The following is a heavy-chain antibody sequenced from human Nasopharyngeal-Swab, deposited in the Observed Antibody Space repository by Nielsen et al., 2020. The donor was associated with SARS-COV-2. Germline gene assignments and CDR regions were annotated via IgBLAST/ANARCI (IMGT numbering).Heavy chain of an antibody. Sequence: SEALSLTWTVAGGTMSSSGYHWGWIRQPPGKGLEWIGSIHYGGGTYYNPSLSRRVTLAVDASRNQFSLTVTSVTAADTALYYCVRREYSNRLDPWGQGTLVTVSS. V-gene: IGHV4-39*01. D-gene: IGHD2/OR15-2a*01. CDR3: VRREYSNRLDP. CDR1: GGTMSSSGYH. CDR2: IHYGGGT. J-gene: IGHJ5*02.